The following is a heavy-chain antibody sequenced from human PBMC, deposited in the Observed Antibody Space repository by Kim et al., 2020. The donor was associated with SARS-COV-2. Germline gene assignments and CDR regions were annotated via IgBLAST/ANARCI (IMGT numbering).Heavy chain of an antibody. J-gene: IGHJ5*02. CDR2: FDPEDGET. D-gene: IGHD6-19*01. CDR1: GYTLTELS. V-gene: IGHV1-24*01. CDR3: ATSKAVAGPTEWFDP. Sequence: ASVKVSCKVSGYTLTELSMHWVRQAPGKGLEWMRGFDPEDGETIYAQKFQGRVTMTEDTSTDTAYMELSSLRSEDTAVYYCATSKAVAGPTEWFDPWGQGTLAT.